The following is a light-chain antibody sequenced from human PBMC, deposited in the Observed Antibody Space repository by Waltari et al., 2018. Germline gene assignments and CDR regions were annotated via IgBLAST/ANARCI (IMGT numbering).Light chain of an antibody. CDR3: QHYGSSPPIT. V-gene: IGKV3-20*01. CDR1: QRVNIRD. Sequence: IVLTQSPGTLSLSPGDRATLSCRASQRVNIRDLAWYQQKPGQAPRLLIFDTSSRATGLSDRFRVSGAGTDFALTISRLEPEDFALYYCQHYGSSPPITFGQGTRLEIK. J-gene: IGKJ5*01. CDR2: DTS.